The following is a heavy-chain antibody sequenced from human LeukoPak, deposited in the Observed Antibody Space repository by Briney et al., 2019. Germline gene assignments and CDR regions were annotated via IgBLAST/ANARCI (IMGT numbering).Heavy chain of an antibody. Sequence: GGSLRLSCAASGFTFTSYSMNWVRQAPGKGLEWVSTISGGGGSTYYADSVKGRFTISRDNSKNTLYLQVNSLRAEDTAVYYCARVGYYDSTGVDYWGQGTLVTVSS. V-gene: IGHV3-23*01. CDR1: GFTFTSYS. CDR2: ISGGGGST. CDR3: ARVGYYDSTGVDY. J-gene: IGHJ4*02. D-gene: IGHD3-22*01.